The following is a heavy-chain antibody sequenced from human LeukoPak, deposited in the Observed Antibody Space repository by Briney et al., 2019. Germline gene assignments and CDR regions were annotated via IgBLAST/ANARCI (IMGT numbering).Heavy chain of an antibody. CDR2: IYTGGST. Sequence: PSQTLSLTCTVSGGSISSGSYYWSWIRQPAGKGLEWIGRIYTGGSTNYNPSLKSRVTISVDTSKNQFSLKLSSVTAADTAVYYCARRRLRPYYFDYWGQGTLVTVSS. CDR1: GGSISSGSYY. V-gene: IGHV4-61*02. CDR3: ARRRLRPYYFDY. J-gene: IGHJ4*02. D-gene: IGHD5/OR15-5a*01.